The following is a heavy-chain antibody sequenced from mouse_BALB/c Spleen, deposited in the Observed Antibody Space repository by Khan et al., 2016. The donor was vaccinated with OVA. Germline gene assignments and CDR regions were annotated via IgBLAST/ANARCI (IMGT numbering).Heavy chain of an antibody. CDR1: GYTLTSYW. Sequence: VQLQQSGAELVNPGASVNLSCKASGYTLTSYWMHWVKQRPGQGLEWIGEINPSNGRTNYNEKFMSKATLTVDKSSSTAYMQLSSPTSEDSAVYYCARLLINVDYWGQGTTLTVSS. V-gene: IGHV1S81*02. D-gene: IGHD2-1*01. CDR3: ARLLINVDY. CDR2: INPSNGRT. J-gene: IGHJ2*01.